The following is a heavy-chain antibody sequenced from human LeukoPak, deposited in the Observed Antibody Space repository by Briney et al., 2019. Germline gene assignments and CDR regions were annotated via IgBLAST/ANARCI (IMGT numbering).Heavy chain of an antibody. Sequence: SETLSLTCTVSGGSISSSSYYWGWIRQPPGKGLEWIGSIYYSGSTYYNPSLKSRVTISVDTSKNQFSLKLSSVTAADTAVYYCARHVRRVVPAAHTNWFDPWGQGTLVTVSS. J-gene: IGHJ5*02. V-gene: IGHV4-39*01. CDR1: GGSISSSSYY. CDR3: ARHVRRVVPAAHTNWFDP. CDR2: IYYSGST. D-gene: IGHD2-2*01.